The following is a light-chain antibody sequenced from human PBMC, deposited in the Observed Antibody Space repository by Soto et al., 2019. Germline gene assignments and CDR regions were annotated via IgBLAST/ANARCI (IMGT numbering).Light chain of an antibody. CDR1: SSDVGGYNY. V-gene: IGLV2-14*01. CDR2: EVS. Sequence: QSALTQPASVSGSTGQSITISCTGTSSDVGGYNYVSWYQQHPGKAPKLMIYEVSNRPSGVSNRFSGSKSGNTASLTISGRQAEDEADYYCSSYTSSSTEFFGTGTKLTVL. CDR3: SSYTSSSTEF. J-gene: IGLJ1*01.